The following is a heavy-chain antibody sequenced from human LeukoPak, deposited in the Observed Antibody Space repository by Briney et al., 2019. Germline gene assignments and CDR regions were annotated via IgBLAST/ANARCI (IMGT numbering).Heavy chain of an antibody. CDR1: GGSISSGSYY. J-gene: IGHJ4*02. V-gene: IGHV4-61*02. CDR2: IYTSGST. D-gene: IGHD6-13*01. CDR3: ARAEISIAAAGDY. Sequence: SQTLSLTCTVSGGSISSGSYYWSWIRQPAGKGLEWIGRIYTSGSTNYNPSLKSRVTISVDTSKSQFSLKLSSVTAADTAVYYCARAEISIAAAGDYWGQGTLVTVSP.